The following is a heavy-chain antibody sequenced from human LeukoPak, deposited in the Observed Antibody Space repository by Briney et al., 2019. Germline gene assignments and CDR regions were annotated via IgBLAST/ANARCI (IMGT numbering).Heavy chain of an antibody. V-gene: IGHV3-7*01. D-gene: IGHD1-26*01. J-gene: IGHJ6*04. CDR2: IKQDGSEK. Sequence: GGSLRISCAASGFTFSSYWMLWVRQAPGKGLEWVASIKQDGSEKYYVDSMKGRFTISKDNAKNTLYLKINSLRAEDTAVYNCARMTRSPDVWGKGTTVTVSS. CDR3: ARMTRSPDV. CDR1: GFTFSSYW.